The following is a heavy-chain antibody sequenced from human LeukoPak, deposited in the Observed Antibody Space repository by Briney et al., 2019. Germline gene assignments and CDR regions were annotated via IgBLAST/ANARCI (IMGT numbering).Heavy chain of an antibody. D-gene: IGHD2-15*01. V-gene: IGHV3-9*01. CDR2: ISWNSGSI. Sequence: GGSLRLSCAASGFTFDDYAMHRVRHAPGKGLEWVSGISWNSGSIGYADSVKGRFTISRDNAKNSLYLQMNSLRAEYTALYYCAKDISSRWQLDQDFAFDYWGQGTLVSVSS. J-gene: IGHJ4*02. CDR3: AKDISSRWQLDQDFAFDY. CDR1: GFTFDDYA.